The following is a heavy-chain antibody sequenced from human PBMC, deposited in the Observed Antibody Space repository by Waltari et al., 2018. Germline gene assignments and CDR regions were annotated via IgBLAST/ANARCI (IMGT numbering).Heavy chain of an antibody. J-gene: IGHJ3*01. V-gene: IGHV4-39*01. Sequence: QLQLQESGPGLVKPSETLSLTCSVSGGSITSNRHYWVWIRQPPGQGLEWIGTMSYSGATYSSPSLNSRVTISRDTSKNQLSLKLASMTAADTAVYFCATYLGASLGTAAFDVWGQDTMVTVSS. D-gene: IGHD1-1*01. CDR1: GGSITSNRHY. CDR3: ATYLGASLGTAAFDV. CDR2: MSYSGAT.